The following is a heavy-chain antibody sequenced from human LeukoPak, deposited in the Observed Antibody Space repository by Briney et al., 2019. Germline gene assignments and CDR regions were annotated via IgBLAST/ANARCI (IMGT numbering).Heavy chain of an antibody. CDR2: ISGSGGST. CDR1: GITFNTYA. Sequence: GGSLRLSCAASGITFNTYAMSWVRQAPGKGLEWVSAISGSGGSTYYADSVKGRFTISRDNSKNTLYLQMNSLRAEDTAVYYCAKSLDIYCSSTSCYYFDYWGQGTLVTVSS. J-gene: IGHJ4*02. D-gene: IGHD2-2*01. V-gene: IGHV3-23*01. CDR3: AKSLDIYCSSTSCYYFDY.